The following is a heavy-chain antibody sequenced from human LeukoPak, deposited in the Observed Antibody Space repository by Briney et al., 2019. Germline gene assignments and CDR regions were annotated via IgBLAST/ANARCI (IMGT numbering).Heavy chain of an antibody. CDR3: ARGRDIVATIGYYYYYMDV. V-gene: IGHV1-69*05. Sequence: ASVKVSCKASGGTFSSYAISWVRQAPGQGLEWMGGIIPIFGTANYAQKFQGRVTITTDESTSTAYMELSSLRSEDTAVYYCARGRDIVATIGYYYYYMDVWGKGTTVTVSS. CDR1: GGTFSSYA. D-gene: IGHD5-12*01. CDR2: IIPIFGTA. J-gene: IGHJ6*03.